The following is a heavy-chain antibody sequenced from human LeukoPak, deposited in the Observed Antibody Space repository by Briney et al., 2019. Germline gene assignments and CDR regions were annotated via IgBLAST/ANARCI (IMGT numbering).Heavy chain of an antibody. CDR3: ASSVGSTDY. D-gene: IGHD1-26*01. CDR2: VNHRGST. CDR1: GESLSKYY. J-gene: IGHJ4*02. V-gene: IGHV4-34*01. Sequence: SETMSLTCAVYGESLSKYYWTWIRQSPGKGLEWIGEVNHRGSTNLNPSLKSRVTLSVDTSKHQFSLRLTSVTAADAAVYYCASSVGSTDYWGQGTLVTVSS.